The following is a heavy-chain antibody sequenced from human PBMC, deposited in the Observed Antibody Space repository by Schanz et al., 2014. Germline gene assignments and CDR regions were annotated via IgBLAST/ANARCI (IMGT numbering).Heavy chain of an antibody. V-gene: IGHV3-21*01. Sequence: VQLVESGGGLVKPGDSLRLSCAASGFPFSSYTMKWVRQAPGNGLEWVSSISSTSTYLYYADSVKGRFTISRDSARNSLYLQMSSLRAEDTAVYYCAIGTPFLCDYWGQGTLVTVSS. CDR2: ISSTSTYL. J-gene: IGHJ4*02. CDR1: GFPFSSYT. D-gene: IGHD3-16*01. CDR3: AIGTPFLCDY.